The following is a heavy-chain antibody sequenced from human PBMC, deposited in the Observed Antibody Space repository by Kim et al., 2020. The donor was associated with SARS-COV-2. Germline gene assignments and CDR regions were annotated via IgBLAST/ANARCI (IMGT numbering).Heavy chain of an antibody. V-gene: IGHV4-31*03. CDR3: AREVEGGYAPSPYYGMDV. CDR2: IYYSGST. D-gene: IGHD5-12*01. CDR1: GGSISSGGYY. Sequence: SETLSLTCTVSGGSISSGGYYWSWIRQHPGKGLEWIGYIYYSGSTYYNPSLKSRVTISVDTSKNQFSLKLSSVTAADTAVYYCAREVEGGYAPSPYYGMDVWGQGTTVTVSS. J-gene: IGHJ6*02.